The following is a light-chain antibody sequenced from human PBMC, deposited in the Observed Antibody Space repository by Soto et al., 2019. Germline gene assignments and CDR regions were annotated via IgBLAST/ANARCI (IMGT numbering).Light chain of an antibody. Sequence: IVLTQTPLTASVTPGQPASFSCGSSESLLHSDGNTYLSWLHQRPGQPPRLLIYQLSKQLSGVPDRFSGSGAGTNFTLKISRVEVEDVGTFFCMQSSHLRTFGQGTKVEI. CDR1: ESLLHSDGNTY. V-gene: IGKV2-24*01. CDR3: MQSSHLRT. CDR2: QLS. J-gene: IGKJ1*01.